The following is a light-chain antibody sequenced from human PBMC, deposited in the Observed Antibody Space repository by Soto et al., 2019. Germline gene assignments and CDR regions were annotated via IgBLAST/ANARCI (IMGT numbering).Light chain of an antibody. Sequence: DLQMTQSPSSLSASVGDRITITCQASQDISDYLNWYQQKPGKAPELLIYDASDLQTGVPSRFSGSGSGTDFTFTISSLQAEDTATYFCQQYDELPLTFGGGTKVQIK. CDR1: QDISDY. J-gene: IGKJ4*01. CDR2: DAS. V-gene: IGKV1-33*01. CDR3: QQYDELPLT.